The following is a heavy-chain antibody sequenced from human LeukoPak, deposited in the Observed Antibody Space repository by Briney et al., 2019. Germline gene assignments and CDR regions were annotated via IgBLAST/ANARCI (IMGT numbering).Heavy chain of an antibody. CDR2: INTDGSST. J-gene: IGHJ5*02. D-gene: IGHD4-23*01. Sequence: GGSLRLSCAASGFTFSSYWMHWVRQAPGKGLVWVSRINTDGSSTSYADSVKGRFTISRDNAKNTLYLQMNSLRAEDTAVYYCARPQTVAYNWFDPWGQGTLVTVSS. V-gene: IGHV3-74*01. CDR3: ARPQTVAYNWFDP. CDR1: GFTFSSYW.